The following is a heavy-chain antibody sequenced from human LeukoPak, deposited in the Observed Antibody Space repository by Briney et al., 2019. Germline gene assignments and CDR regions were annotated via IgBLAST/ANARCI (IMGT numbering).Heavy chain of an antibody. V-gene: IGHV4-59*01. D-gene: IGHD1-26*01. CDR2: IYYSGST. CDR3: ASSQELLIAFDT. Sequence: PSETLSLTCTVSGGSISSYYWSWIRQPPGKGLEWIGYIYYSGSTNYNPSLKSRVTISVDTSKNQFSLKLSSVTAADTAVYYCASSQELLIAFDTWGQGTMVTVSS. J-gene: IGHJ3*02. CDR1: GGSISSYY.